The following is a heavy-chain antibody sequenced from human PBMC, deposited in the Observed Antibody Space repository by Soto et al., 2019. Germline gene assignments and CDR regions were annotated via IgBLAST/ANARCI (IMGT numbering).Heavy chain of an antibody. J-gene: IGHJ4*02. CDR1: GGSITSYY. CDR3: ARLDTVANYFDY. Sequence: SETLSLTCAVSGGSITSYYWSWIRQPPGKGLEWIASIYYRGTTNHNPSLKSRVTISVDMSKNQFSLKLTSMTAADTAVYFCARLDTVANYFDYWGQGALVTVSS. D-gene: IGHD1-1*01. V-gene: IGHV4-59*01. CDR2: IYYRGTT.